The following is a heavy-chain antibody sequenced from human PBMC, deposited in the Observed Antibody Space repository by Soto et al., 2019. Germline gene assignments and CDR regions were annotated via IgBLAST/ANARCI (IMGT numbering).Heavy chain of an antibody. CDR2: IYPGDSDT. Sequence: HGESQKISCKGSGYSFTSYWIGWVRQMPGKGLEWMGIIYPGDSDTRYSPSFQGQVTISADKSISTAYLQWSSLKASNTAMYYCARRIAAADYYYGMDVWGQGTTVTVSS. CDR1: GYSFTSYW. CDR3: ARRIAAADYYYGMDV. V-gene: IGHV5-51*01. J-gene: IGHJ6*02. D-gene: IGHD6-13*01.